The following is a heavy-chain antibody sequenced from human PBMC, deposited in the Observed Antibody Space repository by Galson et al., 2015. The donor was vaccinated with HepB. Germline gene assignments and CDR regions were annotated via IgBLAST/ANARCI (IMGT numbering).Heavy chain of an antibody. CDR1: GFTFSSYS. CDR2: ISSSSSYI. Sequence: SLRLSCAASGFTFSSYSMNWVRQAPGKGLEWVSSISSSSSYIYYADSVKGRFTISRDNAKNSLYLQMNSLRAEDTAVYYCAREFGYCSSTSCYYGGSFDYWGQGTLVTVSS. J-gene: IGHJ4*02. V-gene: IGHV3-21*04. CDR3: AREFGYCSSTSCYYGGSFDY. D-gene: IGHD2-2*03.